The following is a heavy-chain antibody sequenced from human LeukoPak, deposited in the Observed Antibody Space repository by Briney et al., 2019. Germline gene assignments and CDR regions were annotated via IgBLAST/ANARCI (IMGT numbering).Heavy chain of an antibody. CDR1: GGSISSYF. CDR3: AREGAAAGRGSDY. D-gene: IGHD6-13*01. Sequence: PSETLSLTCTVSGGSISSYFWTWIRQPAGKGLEWIGRIYSSGSTNYNPSLMSRVAMSVDTSKNHFSLDLTSVTAADTAVYYCAREGAAAGRGSDYWGQGTQVTASS. J-gene: IGHJ4*02. CDR2: IYSSGST. V-gene: IGHV4-4*07.